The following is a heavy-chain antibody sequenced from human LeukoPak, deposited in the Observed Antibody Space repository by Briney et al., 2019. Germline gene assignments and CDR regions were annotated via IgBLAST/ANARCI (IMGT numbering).Heavy chain of an antibody. V-gene: IGHV3-30*04. CDR1: GFTFSSYA. CDR3: ARSRVRSGTDPSDY. Sequence: GRSLRLSCAASGFTFSSYAMHWVRQAPGKGLEWVAVISYDGSNKYYADSVKGRFTISRDNSKNTLYLQMNSLRAEDTAVYYCARSRVRSGTDPSDYWGQGTLVTVSS. CDR2: ISYDGSNK. J-gene: IGHJ4*02. D-gene: IGHD3-10*01.